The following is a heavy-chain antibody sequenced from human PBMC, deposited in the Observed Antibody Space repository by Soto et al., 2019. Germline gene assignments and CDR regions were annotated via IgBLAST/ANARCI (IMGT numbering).Heavy chain of an antibody. CDR2: ISSGGSSI. J-gene: IGHJ4*02. D-gene: IGHD6-13*01. CDR3: AKDQEYSSSPTGSFDY. V-gene: IGHV3-11*04. Sequence: PGGSLRLSCAASGFTFSDYYMTWIRQAPGKGLEWVSYISSGGSSIYYADSVKGRFTISRDNAKNTLYLQMNSLRAEDTAVYYCAKDQEYSSSPTGSFDYWGQGTLVTVSS. CDR1: GFTFSDYY.